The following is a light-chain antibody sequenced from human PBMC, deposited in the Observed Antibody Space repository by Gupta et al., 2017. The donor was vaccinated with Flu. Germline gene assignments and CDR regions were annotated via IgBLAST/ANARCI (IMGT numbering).Light chain of an antibody. Sequence: QSALTQSASVSGCPGQSIPFSCTGTRNDVGGYNHVSWYQQHPGKAPTLMMYEVNKRPSGVSNRFSGSKSGNTASLAISGLQSEDEADYYCCSYTGSLFLVFGGGTKLTVL. V-gene: IGLV2-14*01. CDR2: EVN. CDR1: RNDVGGYNH. J-gene: IGLJ2*01. CDR3: CSYTGSLFLV.